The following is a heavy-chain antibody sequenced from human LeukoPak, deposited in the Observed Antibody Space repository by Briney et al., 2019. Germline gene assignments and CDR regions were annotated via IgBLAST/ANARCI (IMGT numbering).Heavy chain of an antibody. CDR2: INPNSGGT. CDR3: ASEPGYSSGWFDY. J-gene: IGHJ4*02. D-gene: IGHD6-19*01. CDR1: GYTFTGYY. Sequence: ASVKVSCKPSGYTFTGYYIHWVRQAPGQVLEWMGWINPNSGGTNYAQKFQGRVTMTRDTSISTAYMELSRLKSDDTAVYYCASEPGYSSGWFDYWGQGTLVTVSS. V-gene: IGHV1-2*02.